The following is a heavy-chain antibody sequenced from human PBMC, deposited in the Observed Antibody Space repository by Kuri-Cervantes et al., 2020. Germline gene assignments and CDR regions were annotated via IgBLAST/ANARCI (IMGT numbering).Heavy chain of an antibody. D-gene: IGHD3-16*01. CDR3: ASFKISG. CDR2: ISSSSSYI. Sequence: GGSLRLSCTASGFTFGDYAMSWFRQAPGKGLEWVSSISSSSSYIYYADSVKGRFTISRDNAKNSLYLQMSSLRAEDTAVYYCASFKISGWGQGTLVTVSS. CDR1: GFTFGDYA. V-gene: IGHV3-21*01. J-gene: IGHJ4*02.